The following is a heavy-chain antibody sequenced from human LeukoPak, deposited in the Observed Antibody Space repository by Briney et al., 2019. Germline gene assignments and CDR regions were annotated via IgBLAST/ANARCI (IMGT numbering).Heavy chain of an antibody. Sequence: GGSLRLSCAASGFTFSNYWMHWVRQGSGKGLVWVSRISTDGNTTNYADSVKGRFTISRDNAKNTLYLQMSSLTAEDSAVYYCTRDVGFYGSGSYYRDWGQGSLVTVSS. CDR3: TRDVGFYGSGSYYRD. CDR2: ISTDGNTT. CDR1: GFTFSNYW. D-gene: IGHD3-10*01. J-gene: IGHJ4*02. V-gene: IGHV3-74*01.